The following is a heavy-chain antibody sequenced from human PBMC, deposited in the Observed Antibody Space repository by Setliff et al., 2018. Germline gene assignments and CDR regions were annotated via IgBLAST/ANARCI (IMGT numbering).Heavy chain of an antibody. CDR1: GGSISSGDYY. CDR2: IYSSGST. CDR3: ARRRGIDDY. V-gene: IGHV4-30-4*08. Sequence: PSETLSLTCTVSGGSISSGDYYWSWIRQPPGKGLEWSGYIYSSGSTYYNPSLKSRVSISVDTSKNQFSLKLSSVTAADTAVYYCARRRGIDDYWGQGTLVTVSS. J-gene: IGHJ4*02.